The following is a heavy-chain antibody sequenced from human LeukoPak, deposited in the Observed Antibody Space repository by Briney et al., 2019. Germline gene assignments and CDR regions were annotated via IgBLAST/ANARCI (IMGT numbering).Heavy chain of an antibody. CDR3: ARGGYCSSTSCYPFDDY. CDR1: GYTFTGYY. J-gene: IGHJ4*02. V-gene: IGHV1-2*02. CDR2: INPNSGGT. D-gene: IGHD2-2*01. Sequence: AASVKVSCKASGYTFTGYYMHWVRQAPGQGLEWMGWINPNSGGTNYAQKFQGRVTMTRDTSISTAYMELSRLRADDTAVYYCARGGYCSSTSCYPFDDYWGQGTLVTVSS.